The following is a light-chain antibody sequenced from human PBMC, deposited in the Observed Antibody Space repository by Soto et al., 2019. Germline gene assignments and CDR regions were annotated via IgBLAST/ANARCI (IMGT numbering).Light chain of an antibody. CDR2: GAS. J-gene: IGKJ3*01. V-gene: IGKV3D-15*01. CDR3: QHYSNWPPVT. CDR1: HSVTRN. Sequence: EIVMTQSPATLSVSPGERATLSCRASHSVTRNLAWYQQKPGQAPRLLIYGASTRAAGIPARFSASGSGTEFTLTISSPQSEDSAVYYCQHYSNWPPVTFGPGTKVEIK.